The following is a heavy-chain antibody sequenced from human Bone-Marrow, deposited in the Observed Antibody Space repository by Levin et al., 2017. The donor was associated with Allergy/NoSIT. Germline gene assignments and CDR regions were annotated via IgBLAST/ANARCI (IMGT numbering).Heavy chain of an antibody. Sequence: GESLKISCAASGFTFSSYAMSWVRQAPGKGLEWVSAISGSGGSTYYADSVKGRFTISRDNSKNTLYLQMNSLRAEDTAVYYCAKVGVGSGWVFDYWGQGTLVTVSS. CDR2: ISGSGGST. CDR1: GFTFSSYA. D-gene: IGHD6-19*01. V-gene: IGHV3-23*01. J-gene: IGHJ4*02. CDR3: AKVGVGSGWVFDY.